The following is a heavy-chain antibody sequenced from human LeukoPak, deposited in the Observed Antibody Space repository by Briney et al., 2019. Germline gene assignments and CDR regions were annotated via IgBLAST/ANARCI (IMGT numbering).Heavy chain of an antibody. CDR2: ISASGDST. CDR1: GFTFSRYV. J-gene: IGHJ4*02. CDR3: ARLGPSEDYFDY. V-gene: IGHV3-23*01. D-gene: IGHD3-16*01. Sequence: GGSLRLSCAASGFTFSRYVMTWVRQAPGKGLEWVSSISASGDSTFHADSVKGRFAVSRDNSKNTLYLQMNNLRAEDTAVYYCARLGPSEDYFDYWGQGTLVSVSS.